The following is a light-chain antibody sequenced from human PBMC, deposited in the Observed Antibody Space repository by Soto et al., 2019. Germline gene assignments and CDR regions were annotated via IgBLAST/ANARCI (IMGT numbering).Light chain of an antibody. CDR1: QAISSA. J-gene: IGKJ4*01. Sequence: ANQLTQSPSSLSASVGDRVAITCRASQAISSALSWYQQKPGKPPKLLIYDASTLQSGVPSRFSGSGSGTEFTLTISSLQPDDFATYYCQQYNSYSPLTFGGGTKVDIK. CDR3: QQYNSYSPLT. CDR2: DAS. V-gene: IGKV1-13*02.